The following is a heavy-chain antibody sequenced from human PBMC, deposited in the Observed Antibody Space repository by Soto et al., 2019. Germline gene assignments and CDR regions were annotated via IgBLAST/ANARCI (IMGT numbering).Heavy chain of an antibody. CDR1: GFTFSSYS. CDR3: VRDFWSGYYMDY. V-gene: IGHV3-21*01. CDR2: ISSSSSYI. J-gene: IGHJ4*02. Sequence: EVQLVESGGGLVQPGGSLRLSCAASGFTFSSYSMNWVRQAPGKGLEWVSSISSSSSYIYYADSVKGRFTISRDKAKNSLYLHMTNLRAEDTSVYYCVRDFWSGYYMDYWGQGTMVTVSS. D-gene: IGHD3-3*01.